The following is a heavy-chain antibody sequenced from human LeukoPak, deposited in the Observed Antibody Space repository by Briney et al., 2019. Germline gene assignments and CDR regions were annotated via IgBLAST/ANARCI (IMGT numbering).Heavy chain of an antibody. D-gene: IGHD3-22*01. CDR2: IIPIFGTA. J-gene: IGHJ1*01. V-gene: IGHV1-69*05. CDR3: AIAYSVGYYYDRGAFQH. CDR1: GGTFSSYA. Sequence: SVKVSCKASGGTFSSYAISSVRQAPGQGLEWMGGIIPIFGTANYAQKFQGRVTITTDESTSTAYMELSSLRSEDTAVYYCAIAYSVGYYYDRGAFQHWGQGTLVTVSS.